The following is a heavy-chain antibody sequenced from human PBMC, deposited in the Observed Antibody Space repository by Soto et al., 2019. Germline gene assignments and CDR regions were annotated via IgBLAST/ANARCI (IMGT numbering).Heavy chain of an antibody. CDR2: FDPEDGET. CDR3: ATFPLYYYDSSGSHDY. Sequence: ASVKVSCKVSGYTLTELSMHWVRQAPGKGLEWMGGFDPEDGETIYAQKFQGRVTMTEDTSTDTAYMELSSLRSEDTAVYYCATFPLYYYDSSGSHDYGGQGTLVTVSS. J-gene: IGHJ4*02. CDR1: GYTLTELS. D-gene: IGHD3-22*01. V-gene: IGHV1-24*01.